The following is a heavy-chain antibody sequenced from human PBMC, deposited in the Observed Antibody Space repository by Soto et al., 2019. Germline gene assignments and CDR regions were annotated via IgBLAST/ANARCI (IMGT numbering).Heavy chain of an antibody. CDR1: GFDFNDYY. D-gene: IGHD1-26*01. CDR3: ARVEAVGATPRFDY. Sequence: QVQVVQSGAEVRKPGASVKVTCKTSGFDFNDYYMHWVRQAPGQGLEWMGWINLKSGGTYFAQTFQGRVTMTRNMSITTVYMELSSLTSADTAVYFCARVEAVGATPRFDYWGRGARITVSS. V-gene: IGHV1-2*02. J-gene: IGHJ4*02. CDR2: INLKSGGT.